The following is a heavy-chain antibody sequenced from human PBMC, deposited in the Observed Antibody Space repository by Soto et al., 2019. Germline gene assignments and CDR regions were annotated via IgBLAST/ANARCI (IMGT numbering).Heavy chain of an antibody. Sequence: GGSLRLSCAASGFTFSSYAMSWVRQAPGKGLEWVSAISGSGGSTYYADSVKGRFTISRDNSKNTLYLQMNSLRAEDTAVYYCAKDRVGGYYYDSSGYYGPDAFDIWGQGTMVTVSS. CDR3: AKDRVGGYYYDSSGYYGPDAFDI. D-gene: IGHD3-22*01. V-gene: IGHV3-23*01. CDR2: ISGSGGST. J-gene: IGHJ3*02. CDR1: GFTFSSYA.